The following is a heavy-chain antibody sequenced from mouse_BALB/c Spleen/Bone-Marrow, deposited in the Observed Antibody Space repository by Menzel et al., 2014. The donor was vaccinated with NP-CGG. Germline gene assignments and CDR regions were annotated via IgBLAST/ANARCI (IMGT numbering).Heavy chain of an antibody. D-gene: IGHD3-2*01. CDR2: IGPSYGNA. CDR3: SREGDMSFDA. Sequence: QVQLQQSGAELVRPGASVKLSCKGSGYRFTDSAMHWVKHNPGKGLEWIGIIGPSYGNASYNQKFKGKATVTVDKSSSTTYMDLARLTAAESAIYYGSREGDMSFDAWGAGTTVTVSS. J-gene: IGHJ1*01. CDR1: GYRFTDSA. V-gene: IGHV1S137*01.